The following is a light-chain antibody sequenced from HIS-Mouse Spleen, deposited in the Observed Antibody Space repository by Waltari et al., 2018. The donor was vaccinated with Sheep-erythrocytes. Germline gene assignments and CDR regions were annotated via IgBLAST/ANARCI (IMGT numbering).Light chain of an antibody. CDR2: SGA. V-gene: IGKV2-28*01. J-gene: IGKJ1*01. Sequence: DIVMTQSPLSLPVTPGELASITCRSTQSLLHSNGYNYLEWYLQKTGQYPQLLIYSGANPAAGVAHECSGSGACRDVTLKISSVEADDVGVYYCMQALQTPRTFGQGTKVEIK. CDR3: MQALQTPRT. CDR1: QSLLHSNGYNY.